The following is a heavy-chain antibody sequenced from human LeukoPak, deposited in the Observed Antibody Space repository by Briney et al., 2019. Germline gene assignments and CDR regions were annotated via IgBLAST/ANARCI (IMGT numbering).Heavy chain of an antibody. CDR1: GFTFSTYW. CDR3: VRLYKIEGADL. J-gene: IGHJ2*01. D-gene: IGHD1-14*01. V-gene: IGHV3-74*01. Sequence: GGSLRLSCAASGFTFSTYWMHWVRQTPGKGLVWVSSIRNDGTTTNYADSVKGRFTISRDNAKNTLYLQMNSLRAEDTAVYYCVRLYKIEGADLWGRGTLVTVSS. CDR2: IRNDGTTT.